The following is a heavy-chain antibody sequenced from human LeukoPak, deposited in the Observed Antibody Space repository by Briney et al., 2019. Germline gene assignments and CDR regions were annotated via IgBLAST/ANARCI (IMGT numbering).Heavy chain of an antibody. CDR1: GFTFSSYG. V-gene: IGHV3-30*02. CDR3: ARETASLSGYYSDFDY. J-gene: IGHJ4*02. Sequence: GGSLRLSCAASGFTFSSYGMHWVRQAPGKGLEWVAFIRYDGSNKYYADSVKGRFTISRDNSKNTLYLQMNSLRAEDTAVYYCARETASLSGYYSDFDYWGQGALVTVSS. CDR2: IRYDGSNK. D-gene: IGHD3-22*01.